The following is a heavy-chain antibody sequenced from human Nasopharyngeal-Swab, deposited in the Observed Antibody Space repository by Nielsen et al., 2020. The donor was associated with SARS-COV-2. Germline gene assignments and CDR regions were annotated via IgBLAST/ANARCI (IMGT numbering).Heavy chain of an antibody. D-gene: IGHD3-3*01. CDR3: ARNEFRSGYYGTAEYYGLDV. Sequence: SETLSLTCTVSGGSLNSINYYWGWIRQPPGKGLEWIGSIYYSGSAYYNPSLKSRVTISADTSKNQFSLKLSSVTAADTAVYYCARNEFRSGYYGTAEYYGLDVWGQGTTVTVSS. CDR1: GGSLNSINYY. V-gene: IGHV4-39*07. J-gene: IGHJ6*02. CDR2: IYYSGSA.